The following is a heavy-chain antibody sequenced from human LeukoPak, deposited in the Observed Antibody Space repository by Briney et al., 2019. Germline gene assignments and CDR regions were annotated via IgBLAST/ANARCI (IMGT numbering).Heavy chain of an antibody. CDR1: GFTFSSYW. CDR3: TTKVIRGNSGDDYDD. CDR2: IKQDGSEK. D-gene: IGHD5-12*01. Sequence: GGSLRLSCAASGFTFSSYWMSWVRQAPGKGLEWVANIKQDGSEKYYVDSVKGRFTISRDDSKSTLYLQMSSLRAEDTAVYYCTTKVIRGNSGDDYDDWGQGTLVTVSS. J-gene: IGHJ4*02. V-gene: IGHV3-7*03.